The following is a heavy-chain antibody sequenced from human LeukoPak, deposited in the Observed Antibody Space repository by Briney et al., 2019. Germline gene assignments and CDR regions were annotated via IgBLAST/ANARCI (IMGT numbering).Heavy chain of an antibody. CDR3: ARHVYTMVRGVIRTNYYGMDV. V-gene: IGHV5-51*01. CDR1: GYSFTSYW. J-gene: IGHJ6*02. CDR2: IHPGDSDT. D-gene: IGHD3-10*01. Sequence: GESLKISGKGSGYSFTSYWIGWVRQMPGKGLEWMGIIHPGDSDTRYSPSFQGQVTISADKSISTAYLQWSSLKASDTAMYFCARHVYTMVRGVIRTNYYGMDVWGQGTTVTVSS.